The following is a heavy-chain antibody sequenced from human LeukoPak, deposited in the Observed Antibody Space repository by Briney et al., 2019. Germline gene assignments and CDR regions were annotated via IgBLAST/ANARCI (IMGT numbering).Heavy chain of an antibody. V-gene: IGHV7-4-1*02. D-gene: IGHD5-12*01. J-gene: IGHJ6*03. Sequence: ASVKVSCKASGYTFNSYGIIWVRQAPGQGLEWMGWINTNTGNPTYAQGFTGRFVFSLDTSVSTAYLQISSLKAEDTAVYYCARDMVATIGGAYYYYYYMDVWGKGTTVTVSS. CDR2: INTNTGNP. CDR3: ARDMVATIGGAYYYYYYMDV. CDR1: GYTFNSYG.